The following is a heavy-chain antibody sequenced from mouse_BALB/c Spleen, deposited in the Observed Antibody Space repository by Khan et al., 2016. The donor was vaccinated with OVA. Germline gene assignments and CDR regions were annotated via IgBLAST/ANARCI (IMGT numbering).Heavy chain of an antibody. V-gene: IGHV9-4*02. D-gene: IGHD2-14*01. J-gene: IGHJ4*01. CDR2: INTHSGVP. CDR3: ARGGAAFYRNDGGAMDY. Sequence: QVQLKESGPELKKPGETVRISCKASGYTFTTAGMQWVQKMPGKGLKWIGWINTHSGVPKYAEDLKGRFAFSLETSASTVYLQITNLKNEDTATDFCARGGAAFYRNDGGAMDYWGQGTSVTVSS. CDR1: GYTFTTAG.